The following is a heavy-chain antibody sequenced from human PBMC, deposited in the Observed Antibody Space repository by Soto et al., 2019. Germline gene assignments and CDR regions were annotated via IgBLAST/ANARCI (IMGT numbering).Heavy chain of an antibody. CDR1: GGTFRNHV. CDR2: IIPIIGTP. D-gene: IGHD3-10*01. Sequence: QVQLVQSGAEVKKPGSSVKVSCKASGGTFRNHVFNWVRQAPGQGLEWMGGIIPIIGTPNYAQKFQGRVTITADASTNTVYLDVSSLRSQDTAVYYCARDLEFRDGNISHLDYCGQGTLVTVSS. V-gene: IGHV1-69*01. J-gene: IGHJ4*02. CDR3: ARDLEFRDGNISHLDY.